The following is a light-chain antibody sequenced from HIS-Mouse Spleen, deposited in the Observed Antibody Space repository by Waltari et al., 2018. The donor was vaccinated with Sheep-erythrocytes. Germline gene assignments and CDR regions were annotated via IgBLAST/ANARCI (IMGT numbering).Light chain of an antibody. CDR3: CSYAGSYNYV. J-gene: IGLJ1*01. CDR2: DVS. CDR1: SSYVGGYNY. V-gene: IGLV2-11*01. Sequence: QSALTQPRSVSGSPGQSVTISCTGTSSYVGGYNYVSWYQQHPGKAPKLMLYDVSKRPSGVPDRFSGSKSGNTASLTISGLQAEDEADYYCCSYAGSYNYVFGTGTKVTVL.